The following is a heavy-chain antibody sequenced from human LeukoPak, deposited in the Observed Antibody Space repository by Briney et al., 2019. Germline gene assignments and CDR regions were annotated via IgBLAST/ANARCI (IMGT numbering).Heavy chain of an antibody. V-gene: IGHV1-8*01. CDR1: GYTFTSYQ. CDR2: MNPDNGNT. J-gene: IGHJ4*02. Sequence: GASAKVSCKASGYTFTSYQINWVRQATGQGLEWMGWMNPDNGNTGFAQNFQGRVTMTRNISISTAYMALSSLRSGDTAVYYCARGHVLVPAATDYWGQGTLVTVSS. D-gene: IGHD2-2*01. CDR3: ARGHVLVPAATDY.